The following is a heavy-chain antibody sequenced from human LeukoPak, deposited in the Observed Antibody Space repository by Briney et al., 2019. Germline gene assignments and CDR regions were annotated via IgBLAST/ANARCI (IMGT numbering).Heavy chain of an antibody. V-gene: IGHV1-69*13. J-gene: IGHJ4*02. CDR2: IIPIFGTA. CDR1: GGTFSSYA. D-gene: IGHD4-17*01. Sequence: SVKVSCKASGGTFSSYAISWVRQAPGQGLEWMGGIIPIFGTANYAQKFQGRVTITADESTSTAYMELSSLRSEDTAVYYCATGRSTVTTAGPYFYYWGQGTLVTVSS. CDR3: ATGRSTVTTAGPYFYY.